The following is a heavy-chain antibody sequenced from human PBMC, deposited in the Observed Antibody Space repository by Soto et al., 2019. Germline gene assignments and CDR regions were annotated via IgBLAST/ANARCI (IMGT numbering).Heavy chain of an antibody. CDR2: ISAYNGNT. CDR3: ARDLPAVDY. J-gene: IGHJ4*02. V-gene: IGHV1-18*01. CDR1: GYTFSSYH. Sequence: QIQLVQSGAEVKKPGASVXVSXKASGYTFSSYHITWVRQAPGQGLEWMGWISAYNGNTNYAQNLQGRVAMTTDPSTSTAYMELRSLRSDDTAVYYCARDLPAVDYWGQGTLVTVSS.